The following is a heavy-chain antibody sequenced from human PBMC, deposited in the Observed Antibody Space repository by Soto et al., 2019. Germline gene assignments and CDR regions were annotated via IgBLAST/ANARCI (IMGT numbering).Heavy chain of an antibody. CDR3: ARDRRYYRDFDY. J-gene: IGHJ4*02. CDR2: IYYSGST. V-gene: IGHV4-30-4*01. D-gene: IGHD1-26*01. CDR1: GGSISSGDYY. Sequence: SETLSLTCTVSGGSISSGDYYWSWIRQPPGKGLEWIGYIYYSGSTYYNPSLKSRVTISVDTSKNQFSLKLSSVTAADTAVYYCARDRRYYRDFDYGGQGTLVNVSS.